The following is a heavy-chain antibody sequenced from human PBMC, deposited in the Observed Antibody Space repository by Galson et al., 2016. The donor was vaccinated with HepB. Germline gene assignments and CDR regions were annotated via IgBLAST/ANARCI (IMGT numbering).Heavy chain of an antibody. CDR2: VSGSSSTP. Sequence: SLRLSCAASGFTFNNYAMSWVRQAPGKGLECVSVVSGSSSTPYYADPVKGRFPISKANSRNTLYLQMNPLRAEDTAIYYCAKGRVGITTSALDYWGQGTLVTVSS. V-gene: IGHV3-23*01. CDR3: AKGRVGITTSALDY. J-gene: IGHJ4*02. D-gene: IGHD1-26*01. CDR1: GFTFNNYA.